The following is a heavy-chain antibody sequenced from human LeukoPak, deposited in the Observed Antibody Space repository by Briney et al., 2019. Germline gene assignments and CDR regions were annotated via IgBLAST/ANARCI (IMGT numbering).Heavy chain of an antibody. CDR1: GYSFTSHS. V-gene: IGHV5-51*01. J-gene: IGHJ6*03. D-gene: IGHD4-17*01. CDR2: IYLGDSDT. Sequence: GESLKISCKGSGYSFTSHSIGWVRQMPGKGLEWMGIIYLGDSDTRYSPSFQGQVTISADKSISTAYLQWSSLKASDSAMYYCARHHGDLNYYYMDVWGEGTTVTVSS. CDR3: ARHHGDLNYYYMDV.